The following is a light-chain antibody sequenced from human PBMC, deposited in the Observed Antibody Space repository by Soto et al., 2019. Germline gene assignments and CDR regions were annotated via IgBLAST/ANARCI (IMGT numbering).Light chain of an antibody. CDR2: GAS. CDR1: QGVSRK. V-gene: IGKV3-15*01. J-gene: IGKJ4*01. CDR3: QQYHTWPIT. Sequence: EIVLTQSPSTLSVAPGERVTFSWGASQGVSRKLAWYQHKQGQAPRLLISGASTGATGIPARFSGSVYGTEFTLTISSLQSEDCAMYYCQQYHTWPITFGGGTKVDIK.